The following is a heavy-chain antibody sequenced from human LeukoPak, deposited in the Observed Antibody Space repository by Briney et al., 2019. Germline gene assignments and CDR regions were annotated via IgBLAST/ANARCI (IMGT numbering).Heavy chain of an antibody. V-gene: IGHV4-30-4*01. CDR2: IYYSGST. CDR1: GGSISSGDYY. Sequence: SETLSLTCTVSGGSISSGDYYWRWIRQPPGKGLEWIGYIYYSGSTYYNPSLKSRVTISVDTSKNQFSLKLSSVTAADTAVYYCARVGADYYDYWGQGTLVTVSS. CDR3: ARVGADYYDY. J-gene: IGHJ4*02.